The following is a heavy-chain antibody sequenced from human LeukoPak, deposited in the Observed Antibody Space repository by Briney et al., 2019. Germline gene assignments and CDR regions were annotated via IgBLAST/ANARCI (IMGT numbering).Heavy chain of an antibody. D-gene: IGHD2-21*02. CDR3: ASPAYCGGDCYPLSY. J-gene: IGHJ4*02. CDR2: IYSGGST. Sequence: GGSLRLSCAASGFTVSSNYMSWVGQPPGKGREWVSVIYSGGSTYYADSVKGRFTISRHNSKNTLYLQMNSLRAEDTAVYYCASPAYCGGDCYPLSYWGQGTLVTVSS. CDR1: GFTVSSNY. V-gene: IGHV3-53*04.